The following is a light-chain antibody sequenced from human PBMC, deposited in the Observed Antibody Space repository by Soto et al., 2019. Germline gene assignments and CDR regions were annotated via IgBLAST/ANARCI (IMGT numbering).Light chain of an antibody. V-gene: IGKV1-6*01. Sequence: ALQMTQSPSSLSASVGDRVTITCRASQAIRNDVGWYQQKPGKAPKLLIYVASSLQSGVPSRFSGSGSGTDFTLTISSLQPEDFATYYCLQDYNYPRTFGQGTKVEIK. CDR2: VAS. CDR1: QAIRND. J-gene: IGKJ1*01. CDR3: LQDYNYPRT.